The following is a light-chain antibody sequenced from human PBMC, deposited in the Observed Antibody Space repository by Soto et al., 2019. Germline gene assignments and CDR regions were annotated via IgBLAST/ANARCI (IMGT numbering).Light chain of an antibody. CDR3: CSYAGSYTGV. J-gene: IGLJ1*01. CDR2: DVS. Sequence: QSALTQPRSVSGSPGQSVTISCTGASSDVGAYNYVSWYQQHPGKAPKVMIYDVSKRPSGVPDRFSGSKSGNTASLTISGLQAEDEADYYCCSYAGSYTGVFGTGTKLTVL. CDR1: SSDVGAYNY. V-gene: IGLV2-11*01.